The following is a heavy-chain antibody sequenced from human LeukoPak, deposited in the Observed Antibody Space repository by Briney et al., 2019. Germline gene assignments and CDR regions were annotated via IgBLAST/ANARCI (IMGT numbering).Heavy chain of an antibody. J-gene: IGHJ3*02. CDR1: GGSISSYY. V-gene: IGHV4-59*01. CDR3: ARDGLEAFDI. CDR2: IYYSGST. Sequence: SETLSLTCTVSGGSISSYYWSWIRQPPGKGLEWIGYIYYSGSTNYNPSLKSRVTISVDTSKNQFYLKLSSVTAADTAVYYCARDGLEAFDIWGQGTMVTVSS.